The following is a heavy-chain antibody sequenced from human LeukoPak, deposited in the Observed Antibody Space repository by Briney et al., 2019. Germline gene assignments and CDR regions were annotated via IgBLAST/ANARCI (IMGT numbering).Heavy chain of an antibody. CDR2: ISTHSTSI. Sequence: PGGSLRLSCAASGFTFRDYNMNWYRQAPGKRLDWVSYISTHSTSIYYADSVKGRFTISRDNAKSSLYLLMNSLRADDTAVYYCARGSTVAGTRTVPSPERWGQGTLVTVSS. D-gene: IGHD6-19*01. CDR3: ARGSTVAGTRTVPSPER. CDR1: GFTFRDYN. V-gene: IGHV3-48*01. J-gene: IGHJ4*02.